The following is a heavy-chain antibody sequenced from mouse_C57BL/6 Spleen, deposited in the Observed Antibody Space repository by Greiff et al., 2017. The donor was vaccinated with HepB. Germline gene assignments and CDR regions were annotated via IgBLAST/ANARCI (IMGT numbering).Heavy chain of an antibody. CDR1: GYTFTSYW. V-gene: IGHV1-59*01. Sequence: QVQLQQPGAELVRPGTSVKLSCKASGYTFTSYWMHWVKQRPGQGLEWIGVIDPSDSYTNYNQKFKGKATLTVDTSSSTAYMQLSSLKSEDSAVYYCARPHYYGSSYWYFDVWGTGTTVTVSS. CDR2: IDPSDSYT. J-gene: IGHJ1*03. CDR3: ARPHYYGSSYWYFDV. D-gene: IGHD1-1*01.